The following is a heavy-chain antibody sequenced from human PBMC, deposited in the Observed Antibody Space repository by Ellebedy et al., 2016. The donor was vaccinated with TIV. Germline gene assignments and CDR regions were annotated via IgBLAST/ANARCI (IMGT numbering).Heavy chain of an antibody. CDR1: GFTFSRSD. CDR3: ARELIDTVTPNLFLDL. V-gene: IGHV3-13*01. CDR2: IGVGGDT. Sequence: PGGSLRLSCAASGFTFSRSDLHWVRQATGEGLEWVSAIGVGGDTYYADSVKGRFTISRENAKNSLYLQMNSLRAVDTAVYYCARELIDTVTPNLFLDLWGRGTLVTVSS. D-gene: IGHD4-17*01. J-gene: IGHJ2*01.